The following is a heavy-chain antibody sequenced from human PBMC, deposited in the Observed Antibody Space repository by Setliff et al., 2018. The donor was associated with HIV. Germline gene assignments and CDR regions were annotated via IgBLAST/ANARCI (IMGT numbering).Heavy chain of an antibody. V-gene: IGHV3-66*01. D-gene: IGHD6-13*01. CDR3: TRDSSFSWYHVY. Sequence: GGSLRLSCAASGLSVSTSYMSWVRQAPGKGLEWVSVIYSDGSTYYADSVRDRFTISRDNPKNTLYLQINNLRAEDTAVYFCTRDSSFSWYHVYWGQGTLVTVSS. J-gene: IGHJ4*02. CDR2: IYSDGST. CDR1: GLSVSTSY.